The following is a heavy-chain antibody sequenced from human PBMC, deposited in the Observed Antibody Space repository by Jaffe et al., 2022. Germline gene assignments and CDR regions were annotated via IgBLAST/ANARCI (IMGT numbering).Heavy chain of an antibody. CDR1: GYTFTSYA. Sequence: QVQLVQSGAEVKKPGASVKVSCKASGYTFTSYAMHWVRQAPGQRLEWMGWINAGNGNTKYSQKFQGRVTITRDTSASTAYMELSSLRSEDTAVYYCARGRITMVQGPLPDWGQGTLVTVSS. D-gene: IGHD3-10*01. J-gene: IGHJ4*02. CDR2: INAGNGNT. CDR3: ARGRITMVQGPLPD. V-gene: IGHV1-3*01.